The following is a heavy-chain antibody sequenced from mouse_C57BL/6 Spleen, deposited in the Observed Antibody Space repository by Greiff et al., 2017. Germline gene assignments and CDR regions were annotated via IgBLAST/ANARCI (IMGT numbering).Heavy chain of an antibody. CDR3: AREGYSYDPWFAY. CDR2: INPGSGGT. CDR1: GYAFTNYL. V-gene: IGHV1-54*01. J-gene: IGHJ3*01. D-gene: IGHD2-3*01. Sequence: QVQLQQSGAELVRPGTSVKVSCKASGYAFTNYLIEWVKQRPGQGLEWIGVINPGSGGTNYTEKFKGKATLTADKSSSTAYMQLSSLTSEDSAVYFCAREGYSYDPWFAYWGQGTLVTVSA.